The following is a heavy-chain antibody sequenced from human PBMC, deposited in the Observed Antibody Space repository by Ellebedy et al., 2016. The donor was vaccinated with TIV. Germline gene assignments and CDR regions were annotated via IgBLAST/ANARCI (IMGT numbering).Heavy chain of an antibody. J-gene: IGHJ3*01. CDR1: GYIFNFFA. V-gene: IGHV3-23*01. Sequence: GESLKISCAATGYIFNFFAMTWVRQAPGKALEWVSAVSGSGDTTYYADSVKGRFTISRDNSKNTLYLQMDSLRVEDTAIYYCARDPVGVGPAFDVWGQGTMVTVSS. CDR2: VSGSGDTT. D-gene: IGHD4-23*01. CDR3: ARDPVGVGPAFDV.